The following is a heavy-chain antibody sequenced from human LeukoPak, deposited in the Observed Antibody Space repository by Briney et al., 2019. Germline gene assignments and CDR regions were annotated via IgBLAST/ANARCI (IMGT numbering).Heavy chain of an antibody. CDR1: GYTFTDYY. Sequence: GASVKVSCKASGYTFTDYYMHWVRQAPGQGLEWMGWINPKSGNTNYAQKFQGRVTLTRDTSISTAYMELSRLRSDDTAVYYCARDLGYYDRLDQFDCWGQGTLVTVFS. J-gene: IGHJ4*02. CDR3: ARDLGYYDRLDQFDC. V-gene: IGHV1-2*02. CDR2: INPKSGNT. D-gene: IGHD3-22*01.